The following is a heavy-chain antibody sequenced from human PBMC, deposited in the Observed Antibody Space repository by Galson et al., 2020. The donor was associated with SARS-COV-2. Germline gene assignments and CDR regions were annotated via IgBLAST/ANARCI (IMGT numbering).Heavy chain of an antibody. D-gene: IGHD2-8*01. V-gene: IGHV4-39*01. CDR3: ARRGEMVAWAY. CDR1: GGSISTRSYY. CDR2: ASYSGST. Sequence: SETLSLTCTVSGGSISTRSYYWGWIRQPPGKGLEWIGSASYSGSTAYNPSLNSRVTISVDTSKNQFSLNLSSVTAADTAVYFWARRGEMVAWAYWGQGTLVAVSS. J-gene: IGHJ4*02.